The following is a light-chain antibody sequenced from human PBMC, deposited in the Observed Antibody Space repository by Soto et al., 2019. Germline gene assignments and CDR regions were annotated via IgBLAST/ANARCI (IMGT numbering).Light chain of an antibody. CDR3: QHYNSWPYT. Sequence: EIVMTQSPATLSLSPGERATLSCRASQTIDNTLAWYQRKPGQPPRLLIYDASTRATGVPARFSGSGSGTDFTLTISSLQSEDFAVYYCQHYNSWPYTFGQGTKVEIK. J-gene: IGKJ2*01. CDR2: DAS. CDR1: QTIDNT. V-gene: IGKV3-15*01.